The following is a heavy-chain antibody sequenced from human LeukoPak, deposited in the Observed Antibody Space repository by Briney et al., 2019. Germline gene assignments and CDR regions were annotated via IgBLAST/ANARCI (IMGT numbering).Heavy chain of an antibody. CDR3: GRVGFSDESSDY. CDR2: IKPDGSEK. D-gene: IGHD2-21*02. CDR1: GFISSRYW. V-gene: IGHV3-7*05. J-gene: IGHJ4*02. Sequence: GGSLRLSRAASGFISSRYWMTWVRQAPGKGLEWVANIKPDGSEKKYVDSVKCRFTISRDNAKNSLYLQMSSLRAEDTAVQYCGRVGFSDESSDYWGQGTLVSVSS.